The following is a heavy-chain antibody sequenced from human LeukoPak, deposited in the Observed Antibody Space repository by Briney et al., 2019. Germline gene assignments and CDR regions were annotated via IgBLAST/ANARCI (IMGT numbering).Heavy chain of an antibody. CDR1: EFTSTTYG. CDR2: IYYDGSNI. J-gene: IGHJ4*02. V-gene: IGHV3-33*01. Sequence: GGSLRLSCAASEFTSTTYGMHWVRQAPGKGLEWVAFIYYDGSNIYYADYVKGRFTISRDISKNTLYLQMDSLRAEDTAIYYCARDWKTNSFDYWGQGTLVTVSS. CDR3: ARDWKTNSFDY. D-gene: IGHD1-1*01.